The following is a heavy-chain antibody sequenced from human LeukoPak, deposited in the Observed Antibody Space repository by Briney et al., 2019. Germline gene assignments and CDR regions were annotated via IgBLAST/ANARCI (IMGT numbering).Heavy chain of an antibody. CDR1: GFTFSDYW. J-gene: IGHJ4*02. Sequence: GESLRLSCAASGFTFSDYWMHWVRQTPGKGLVWVSRINSDGSRTDYADSVKGRFTISRDNAKNTLYLQMNSLRAEDTAVYYCVRDVWGDRDSYFDYWGQGTLVTVSS. CDR3: VRDVWGDRDSYFDY. CDR2: INSDGSRT. V-gene: IGHV3-74*01. D-gene: IGHD2-21*01.